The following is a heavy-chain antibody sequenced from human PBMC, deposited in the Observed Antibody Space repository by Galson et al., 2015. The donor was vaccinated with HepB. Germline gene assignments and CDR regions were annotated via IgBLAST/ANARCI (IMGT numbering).Heavy chain of an antibody. Sequence: PALVKPTQTLTLTCTFSGFSLSTSGVGVGWIRQPPGKALEWLALIYWDDDKRYSPSLKSRLTITKDTSKNQVVLTMTNMDPGDTATYYCAHRLYYDYVWGSYDYFDYWGQGTLVTVSS. J-gene: IGHJ4*02. CDR2: IYWDDDK. V-gene: IGHV2-5*02. CDR3: AHRLYYDYVWGSYDYFDY. CDR1: GFSLSTSGVG. D-gene: IGHD3-16*01.